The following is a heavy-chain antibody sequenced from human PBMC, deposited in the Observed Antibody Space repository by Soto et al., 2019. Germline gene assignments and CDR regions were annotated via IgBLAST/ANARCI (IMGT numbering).Heavy chain of an antibody. CDR1: GFTFSSYA. J-gene: IGHJ2*01. D-gene: IGHD4-17*01. CDR3: AQDDYGDYPSAYFDL. Sequence: EVQLLESGGGLVQPGGSLSLSCAASGFTFSSYAMSWVRQAPGKGLEWVSAISGSGGSTYYADSVKGRFTISRDNSKNTLYLQMNSLRAEDTAVYYCAQDDYGDYPSAYFDLWGRGTLVTVSS. V-gene: IGHV3-23*01. CDR2: ISGSGGST.